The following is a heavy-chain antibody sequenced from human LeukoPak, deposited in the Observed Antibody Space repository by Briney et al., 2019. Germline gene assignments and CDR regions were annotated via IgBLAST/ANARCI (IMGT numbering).Heavy chain of an antibody. CDR2: MNPNSGNT. CDR3: ASQTPHGGLYPNDY. V-gene: IGHV1-8*03. J-gene: IGHJ4*02. Sequence: ASVKVSCKASGYTFTSYDINWVRQATGQGLEWMGWMNPNSGNTGYAQKFQGRVTITRNTSISTAYMELSSLRSEDTAVYYCASQTPHGGLYPNDYWGQGALVTVSS. D-gene: IGHD3/OR15-3a*01. CDR1: GYTFTSYD.